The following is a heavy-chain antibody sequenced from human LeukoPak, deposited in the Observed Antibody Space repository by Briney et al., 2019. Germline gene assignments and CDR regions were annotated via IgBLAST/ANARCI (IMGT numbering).Heavy chain of an antibody. Sequence: PSETLSLTCTVSGGSISSSSYYWGWIRQPPGKGLEWIGSIYYSGSTYYNPSLKSRVTISVDTSKNQFSLKLRSVTAADTAVYYCARRHSGSWYGYFDYWGQGTLVTVSS. J-gene: IGHJ4*02. D-gene: IGHD6-13*01. CDR2: IYYSGST. CDR1: GGSISSSSYY. CDR3: ARRHSGSWYGYFDY. V-gene: IGHV4-39*01.